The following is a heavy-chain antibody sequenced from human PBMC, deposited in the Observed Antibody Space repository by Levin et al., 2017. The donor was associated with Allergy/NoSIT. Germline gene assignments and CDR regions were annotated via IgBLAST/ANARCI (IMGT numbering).Heavy chain of an antibody. CDR1: GFTFSSYG. V-gene: IGHV3-30*03. D-gene: IGHD2-2*01. CDR2: ISYDGSNK. J-gene: IGHJ3*02. Sequence: GGSLRLSCAASGFTFSSYGMHWVRQAPGKGLEWVAVISYDGSNKYYADSVKGRFTISRDNSKNTLYLQMNSLRAEDTAVYYCAFGERVVPAATDAFDIWGQGTMVTVSS. CDR3: AFGERVVPAATDAFDI.